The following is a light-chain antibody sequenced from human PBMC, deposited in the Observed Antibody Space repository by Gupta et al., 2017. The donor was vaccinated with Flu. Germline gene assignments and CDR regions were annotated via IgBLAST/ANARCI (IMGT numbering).Light chain of an antibody. J-gene: IGKJ3*01. CDR2: KTS. Sequence: DNQMTQSPSTLSASVGDRVTITCRASQSISSWLAWYQQKPGEAPKLLIYKTSTGKSGVPSRFSGSGSGTEFTLTISGRQPDEFAIYYCQHENSSSFTFGHGTKVDIK. CDR1: QSISSW. CDR3: QHENSSSFT. V-gene: IGKV1-5*03.